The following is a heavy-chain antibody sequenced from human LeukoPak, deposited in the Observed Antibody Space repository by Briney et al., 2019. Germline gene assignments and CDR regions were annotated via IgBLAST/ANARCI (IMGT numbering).Heavy chain of an antibody. CDR3: AKDRRDGYNPHFDY. D-gene: IGHD5-24*01. Sequence: HAGGSLRLSCAVSGLTLSNYGMSWVRQAPGKGLEWVAAISGSGGSTYYADSVKGRFTISRDNSKNTLYLQMNSLRAEDTAVYYCAKDRRDGYNPHFDYGGQGTLVTVSS. V-gene: IGHV3-23*01. CDR2: ISGSGGST. CDR1: GLTLSNYG. J-gene: IGHJ4*02.